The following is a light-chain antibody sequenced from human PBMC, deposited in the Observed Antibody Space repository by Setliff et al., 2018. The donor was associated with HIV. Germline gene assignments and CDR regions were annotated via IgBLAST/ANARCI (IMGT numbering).Light chain of an antibody. J-gene: IGLJ2*01. CDR3: SSYTSSRTWI. CDR1: TSDIGAYGY. CDR2: DVS. Sequence: QSVLTQPASVSGSPGQSIAISCTATTSDIGAYGYVSRHQQLPGKAPKVLIYDVSNRPSGVSDRFSGSKSGNMASLTISGLQADDEADYYCSSYTSSRTWIFGGGTK. V-gene: IGLV2-14*03.